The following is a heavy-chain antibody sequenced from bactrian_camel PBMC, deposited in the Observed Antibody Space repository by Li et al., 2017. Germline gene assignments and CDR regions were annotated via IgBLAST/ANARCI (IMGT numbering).Heavy chain of an antibody. Sequence: HVQLVESGGGSVQPGGSLRLSCVASAWTNLDDWAVGWFRQAPGEEREGVACTSWSGTMTSYADSVNSRFNISKDDAKNEVYLQMCSLKPEDTAVYYCAALDTFHVAMVTATPTSCPDFAYFGQGTQVTVS. CDR2: TSWSGTMT. CDR3: AALDTFHVAMVTATPTSCPDFAY. D-gene: IGHD2*01. V-gene: IGHV3S60*01. J-gene: IGHJ6*01. CDR1: AWTNLDDWA.